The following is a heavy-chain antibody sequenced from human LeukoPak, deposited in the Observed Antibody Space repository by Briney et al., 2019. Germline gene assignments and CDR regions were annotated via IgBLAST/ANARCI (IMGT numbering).Heavy chain of an antibody. V-gene: IGHV1-18*01. CDR2: ISAYNGNT. Sequence: GASVKVSCKASGYTFTSYGISWVRQAPGQGLEWMGWISAYNGNTNYAQKFQGRVTITADESTSTAYMELRSLRSEDTAVYHCARGGIAAAGSFDYWGQGTLVTVSS. CDR1: GYTFTSYG. J-gene: IGHJ4*02. D-gene: IGHD6-13*01. CDR3: ARGGIAAAGSFDY.